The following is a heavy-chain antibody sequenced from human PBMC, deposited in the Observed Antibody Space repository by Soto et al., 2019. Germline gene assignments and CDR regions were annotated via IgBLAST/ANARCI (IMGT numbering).Heavy chain of an antibody. CDR3: ARDHYEPTYYDFWSGSYGMDV. CDR1: GFTFSSYS. CDR2: ISSSSSYI. J-gene: IGHJ6*02. D-gene: IGHD3-3*01. V-gene: IGHV3-21*01. Sequence: GGSLRLSCAASGFTFSSYSMNWVRQAPGKGLEWVSSISSSSSYIYYADSVKGRFTISRDNAKNSLYLQMNSLRAEDTAVHYCARDHYEPTYYDFWSGSYGMDVWGQGTTVTVSS.